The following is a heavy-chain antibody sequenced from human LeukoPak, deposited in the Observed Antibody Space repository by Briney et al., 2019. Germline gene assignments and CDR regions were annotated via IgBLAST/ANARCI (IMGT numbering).Heavy chain of an antibody. V-gene: IGHV4-34*01. J-gene: IGHJ4*02. CDR3: ARAVRFTMVRGPPAPFDY. Sequence: SETLSLTCAVYGGSFSGYYWGGIRQPPGKGLEWIGEINHSGSTNYNPSLKSRVTISVDTSKNQFPLKLSSVTAADPAVYYCARAVRFTMVRGPPAPFDYWGQGTLVTVSS. CDR1: GGSFSGYY. D-gene: IGHD3-10*01. CDR2: INHSGST.